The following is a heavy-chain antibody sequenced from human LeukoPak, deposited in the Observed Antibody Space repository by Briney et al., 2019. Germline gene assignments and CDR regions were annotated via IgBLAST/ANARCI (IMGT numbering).Heavy chain of an antibody. D-gene: IGHD3-22*01. CDR1: GGSFSGYC. CDR2: IYDSGST. CDR3: ACLTTADAFDI. Sequence: PSETLSLTRAVYGGSFSGYCWSWVRQPAGKGLEWIGYIYDSGSTNYNPSLKSRVTISVDTSKNQFSLKLSSVTAADTAVYYCACLTTADAFDIWGQGTMVTVSS. V-gene: IGHV4-59*01. J-gene: IGHJ3*02.